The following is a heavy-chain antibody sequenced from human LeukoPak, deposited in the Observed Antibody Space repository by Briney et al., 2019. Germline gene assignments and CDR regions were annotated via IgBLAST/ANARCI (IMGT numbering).Heavy chain of an antibody. CDR1: GFTFSNYA. Sequence: SGGSLRLSCAASGFTFSNYAMNWVRQAPGKGLEWVSAISGSGGSTYYADSVKGRFTISRDNSKNTLYLQMNSLRAEDTAVYYCAKASSPRVGAAYNWFDPWGQGTLVTVSS. CDR3: AKASSPRVGAAYNWFDP. J-gene: IGHJ5*02. CDR2: ISGSGGST. D-gene: IGHD1-26*01. V-gene: IGHV3-23*01.